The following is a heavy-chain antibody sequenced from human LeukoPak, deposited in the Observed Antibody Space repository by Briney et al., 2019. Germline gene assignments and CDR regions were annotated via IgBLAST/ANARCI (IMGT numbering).Heavy chain of an antibody. CDR2: ISSSGDTI. Sequence: KPGGSLRLSCAASGFTFSDYYMSWIRQAPGKGLEWVSYISSSGDTIFYADSVKGRFTISRDHAKNSLYLQMNSLRAEDTAVYYCARGLVGDQFSHFDYWGQGTLVTVSS. J-gene: IGHJ4*02. D-gene: IGHD4-17*01. CDR1: GFTFSDYY. V-gene: IGHV3-11*04. CDR3: ARGLVGDQFSHFDY.